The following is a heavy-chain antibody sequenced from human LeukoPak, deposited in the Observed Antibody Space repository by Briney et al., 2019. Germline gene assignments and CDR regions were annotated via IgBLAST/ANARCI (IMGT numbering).Heavy chain of an antibody. Sequence: GGSLRLSCAASGFTFSDYYMSWIRQAPGKGLEWVSYISSSGSTIYYADSVKGRFTISRDNAKNSLYLQMNSLRAEDTAVYYCAKDRHSYGYPFDYWGQGTLVTVSS. V-gene: IGHV3-11*01. CDR3: AKDRHSYGYPFDY. J-gene: IGHJ4*02. D-gene: IGHD5-18*01. CDR2: ISSSGSTI. CDR1: GFTFSDYY.